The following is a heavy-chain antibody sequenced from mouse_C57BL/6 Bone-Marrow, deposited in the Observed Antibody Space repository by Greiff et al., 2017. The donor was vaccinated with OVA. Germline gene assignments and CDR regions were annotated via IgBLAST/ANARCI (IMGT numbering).Heavy chain of an antibody. CDR3: ARSGITNYFDY. CDR1: GYTFTSYG. Sequence: QVQLQQSGAELARPGASVKLSCKASGYTFTSYGISWVKQRTGQGLEWIGEIYPRSGNTYYNEKFKGKATLTADKSSSTAYMELRSLTSEDSAVDFCARSGITNYFDYWGQGTTLTVSS. V-gene: IGHV1-81*01. J-gene: IGHJ2*01. D-gene: IGHD1-1*01. CDR2: IYPRSGNT.